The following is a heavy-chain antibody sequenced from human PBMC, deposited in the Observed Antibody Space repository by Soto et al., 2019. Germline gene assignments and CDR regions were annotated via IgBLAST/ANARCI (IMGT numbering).Heavy chain of an antibody. J-gene: IGHJ3*02. Sequence: EVQLVESGGGLVQPGGSLRLSCAASGFTFSTYWMSWVRQTPGQGLEWVANIKQDGSEKWYVDSVKGRFTISRDNAKKSLYLQMNSLRVEDTAVYYCARGDYHDSSGPFSDAFDIWGQGTMVTVSS. V-gene: IGHV3-7*04. CDR2: IKQDGSEK. D-gene: IGHD3-22*01. CDR1: GFTFSTYW. CDR3: ARGDYHDSSGPFSDAFDI.